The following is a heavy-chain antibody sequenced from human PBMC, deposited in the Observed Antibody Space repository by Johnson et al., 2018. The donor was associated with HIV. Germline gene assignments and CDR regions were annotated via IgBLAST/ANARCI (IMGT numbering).Heavy chain of an antibody. CDR3: AKDLGDFWSGYYFDI. CDR1: GFTFDDYA. V-gene: IGHV3-43D*03. J-gene: IGHJ3*02. CDR2: ISWVGGST. Sequence: VQLVESGGVVVQPGGSLRLSCAASGFTFDDYAMHWVRQAPGKGLEWVSLISWVGGSTYYADSVKGRFTISRDNSKNPLYLQMNSLRAEDTAVYYCAKDLGDFWSGYYFDIWGQGTMVTVSS. D-gene: IGHD3-3*01.